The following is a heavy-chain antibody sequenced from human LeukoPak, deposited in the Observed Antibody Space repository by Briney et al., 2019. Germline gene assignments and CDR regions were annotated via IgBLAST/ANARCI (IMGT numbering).Heavy chain of an antibody. D-gene: IGHD6-6*01. V-gene: IGHV1-2*02. CDR3: AREVSSSSGYMDV. CDR2: INPNSGGT. Sequence: ASVKVSCKASGYTFTGYYMHWVRQAPGQGLGWMGWINPNSGGTNYAQKFQGRVTMTRDTSISTAYMELSRLRSDDTAVYYCAREVSSSSGYMDVWGQGTTVTVSS. CDR1: GYTFTGYY. J-gene: IGHJ6*02.